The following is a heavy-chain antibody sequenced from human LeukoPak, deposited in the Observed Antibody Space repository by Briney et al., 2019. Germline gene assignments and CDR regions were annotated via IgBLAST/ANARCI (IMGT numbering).Heavy chain of an antibody. CDR2: IKQDGSEE. J-gene: IGHJ6*03. CDR1: GFTFSSYW. Sequence: PGGSLRLSCAASGFTFSSYWMSWGRQAPGKGLEWVANIKQDGSEEYYVDSVKGRFTISRDNAKNSLYLQMNSLRAEDTAVYYCARAGHSYGYYLYYYYMDVWGKGTTVTISS. V-gene: IGHV3-7*01. CDR3: ARAGHSYGYYLYYYYMDV. D-gene: IGHD5-18*01.